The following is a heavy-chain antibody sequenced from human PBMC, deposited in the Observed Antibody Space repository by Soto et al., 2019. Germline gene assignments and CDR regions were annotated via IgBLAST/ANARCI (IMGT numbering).Heavy chain of an antibody. D-gene: IGHD2-21*02. CDR1: GYTFTSYG. Sequence: QVQLVQSGAEVKKPGASVKVSCKASGYTFTSYGISWVRQAPGQGLEWMGWISAYNGNTNYAQKLKGRVTMTTDTSTSTAYMELRSLRSDDTAVYYCARDLDAIVVVTDQYVRDAFDIWGQGTMVTVSS. CDR2: ISAYNGNT. V-gene: IGHV1-18*01. J-gene: IGHJ3*02. CDR3: ARDLDAIVVVTDQYVRDAFDI.